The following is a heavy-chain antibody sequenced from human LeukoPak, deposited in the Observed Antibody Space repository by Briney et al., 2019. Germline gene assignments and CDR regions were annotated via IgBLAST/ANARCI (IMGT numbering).Heavy chain of an antibody. V-gene: IGHV4-4*09. CDR2: IYTSGST. CDR1: GGSISSYY. CDR3: ARHINWNSITFDY. D-gene: IGHD1-7*01. J-gene: IGHJ4*02. Sequence: KPSETLSLTCTVSGGSISSYYWSWIRQPPGKGLEWIGYIYTSGSTNYNPSLKIRDTISVDTSKNQLSLKMSSVTAADTAVYYCARHINWNSITFDYWGQGTMVTVSS.